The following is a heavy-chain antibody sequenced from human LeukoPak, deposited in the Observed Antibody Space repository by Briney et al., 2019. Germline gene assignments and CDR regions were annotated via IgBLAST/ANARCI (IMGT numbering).Heavy chain of an antibody. Sequence: SETLSLTCTVSGGSISSSSYYWGWIRQPPGKGLEWIGSIYYSGSTHHNPSLKSRVTISVDTSKNQFSLKLSSVTAADTAVYYCARHDVTIFGVVSATHFDYWGQGTLVTVSS. V-gene: IGHV4-39*01. CDR1: GGSISSSSYY. D-gene: IGHD3-3*01. CDR2: IYYSGST. J-gene: IGHJ4*02. CDR3: ARHDVTIFGVVSATHFDY.